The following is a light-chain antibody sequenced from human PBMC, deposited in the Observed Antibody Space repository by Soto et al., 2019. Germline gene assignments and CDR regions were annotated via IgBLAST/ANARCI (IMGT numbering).Light chain of an antibody. J-gene: IGKJ3*01. CDR3: KQCGDSPAT. CDR1: QSVSSY. Sequence: EIVMTQSPATLSVSPGERATLSCRASQSVSSYLAWYQQKPGQAPRLLIYGAFNRATGIQDRFSGSGSGTDFTLTFRRLEPEDFAVYYCKQCGDSPATFGPGTKVDIK. CDR2: GAF. V-gene: IGKV3-20*01.